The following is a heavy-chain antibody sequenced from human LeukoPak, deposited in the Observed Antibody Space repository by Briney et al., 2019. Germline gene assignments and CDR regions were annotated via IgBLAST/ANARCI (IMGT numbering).Heavy chain of an antibody. V-gene: IGHV3-33*01. CDR1: GFTFSSYG. CDR3: ARAGSYGSGSYTN. J-gene: IGHJ4*02. Sequence: GRSLRLSCAASGFTFSSYGMHWVRQAPGKGLEWVAVIWYDGSNKYYADSVKGRFTFSRDNSKNTLYLQMNCLRAEDTAVYYCARAGSYGSGSYTNWGQGTLVTVSS. CDR2: IWYDGSNK. D-gene: IGHD3-10*01.